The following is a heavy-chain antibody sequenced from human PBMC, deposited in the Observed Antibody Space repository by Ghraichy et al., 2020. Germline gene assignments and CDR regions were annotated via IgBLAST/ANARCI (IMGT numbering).Heavy chain of an antibody. D-gene: IGHD3-3*01. V-gene: IGHV3-23*01. CDR3: AKDPSTTFGVVPLPFDQ. CDR1: GFTFSSYA. Sequence: GGSLRLSCAASGFTFSSYAMTWVRQAPGKGLEWVSAISGSGGSTYYADSVKGRFTISRDNSKNTLYLQMNSLSAEDTAVYYCAKDPSTTFGVVPLPFDQWGQGTLVTVSP. J-gene: IGHJ5*02. CDR2: ISGSGGST.